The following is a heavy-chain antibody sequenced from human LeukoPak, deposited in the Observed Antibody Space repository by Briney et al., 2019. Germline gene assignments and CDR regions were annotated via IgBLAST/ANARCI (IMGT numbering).Heavy chain of an antibody. CDR1: GGSISSSSYY. V-gene: IGHV4-39*01. Sequence: SETLSLTCTVSGGSISSSSYYWGWIRQPPGKGLEWIGSISYSGSTYYNPSLKSRVTISVDTSKNQFSLKLSSVTAADTAVYYCARVWVFAFWSRYFDYWGQGTLVTVSS. CDR2: ISYSGST. D-gene: IGHD3-3*01. CDR3: ARVWVFAFWSRYFDY. J-gene: IGHJ4*02.